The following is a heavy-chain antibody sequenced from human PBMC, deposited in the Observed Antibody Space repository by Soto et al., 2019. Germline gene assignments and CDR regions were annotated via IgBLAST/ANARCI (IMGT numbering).Heavy chain of an antibody. D-gene: IGHD3-22*01. CDR3: ARPYYYDSSGYAPNMYGMDV. V-gene: IGHV3-74*01. Sequence: GGSLRLSCAASGFTFSAYWMHWVRQVPGKGLVWVSRINSDGSSTSYADSVKGRFTISRDNAKNTLYLQMNSLRAEDTAVYYCARPYYYDSSGYAPNMYGMDVWGQGTTVTVSS. CDR1: GFTFSAYW. J-gene: IGHJ6*02. CDR2: INSDGSST.